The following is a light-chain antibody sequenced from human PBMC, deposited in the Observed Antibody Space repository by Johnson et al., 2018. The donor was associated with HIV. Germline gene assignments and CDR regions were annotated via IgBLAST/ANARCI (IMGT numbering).Light chain of an antibody. V-gene: IGLV1-51*02. CDR2: ENN. CDR1: SSNIGTNY. J-gene: IGLJ1*01. Sequence: QSVLTQPPSVSAAPGQKVTVSCSGSSSNIGTNYVSWYQQLPGTAPKLLIYENNKRPSGIPDRFSGSKSGTSATLGITGLPTENEADDYCGTWDSSLSAEVFGIGTKVTVL. CDR3: GTWDSSLSAEV.